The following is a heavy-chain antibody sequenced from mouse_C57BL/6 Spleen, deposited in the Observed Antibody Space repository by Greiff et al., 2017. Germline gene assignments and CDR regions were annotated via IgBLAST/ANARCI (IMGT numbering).Heavy chain of an antibody. Sequence: VQLQQPGAELVKPGASVKMSCKASGYTFTSYWITWVKQRPGQGLEWIGDIYPGSGSTNYNEKFKSKATLTVDTSSSTAYMQLSSLTSEDSAVYYCARDDYDYDRGWFAYWGQGTLVTVSA. CDR3: ARDDYDYDRGWFAY. CDR2: IYPGSGST. CDR1: GYTFTSYW. V-gene: IGHV1-55*01. D-gene: IGHD2-4*01. J-gene: IGHJ3*01.